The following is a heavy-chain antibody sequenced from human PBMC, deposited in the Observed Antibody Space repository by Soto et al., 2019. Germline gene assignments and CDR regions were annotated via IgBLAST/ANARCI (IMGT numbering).Heavy chain of an antibody. D-gene: IGHD4-17*01. J-gene: IGHJ6*02. CDR1: GYTFTGYY. V-gene: IGHV1-2*02. Sequence: ASVKVSCKASGYTFTGYYIHWVRQPPGQGLEWMGWINPNSGGTNYAQKFQGRVTMTRDTSISTAYMELSRLRSDDTAVYYCARDRERVEAPVTTVMDVWGQGTTVTVSS. CDR3: ARDRERVEAPVTTVMDV. CDR2: INPNSGGT.